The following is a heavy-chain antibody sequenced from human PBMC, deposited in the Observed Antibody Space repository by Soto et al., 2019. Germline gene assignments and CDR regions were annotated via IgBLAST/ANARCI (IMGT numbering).Heavy chain of an antibody. CDR3: ARDNGMAYSFGYDFDY. D-gene: IGHD5-18*01. J-gene: IGHJ4*02. V-gene: IGHV1-69*04. CDR2: IIPILGIA. Sequence: GASVKVSCKASGGTFSSYTISWVRQAPGQGLEWMGRIIPILGIANYAQKFQGRVTITVDKSKSTSYLELSCLSAEDTAVYYCARDNGMAYSFGYDFDYWGQGTLVTVSS. CDR1: GGTFSSYT.